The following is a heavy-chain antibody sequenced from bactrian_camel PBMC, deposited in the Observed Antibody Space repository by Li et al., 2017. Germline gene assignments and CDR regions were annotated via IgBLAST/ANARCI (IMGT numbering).Heavy chain of an antibody. V-gene: IGHV3S31*01. CDR3: AAWRGVLYDPTYGLPYEYNY. CDR1: GFFFSNYA. Sequence: VQLVESGGDLVQPGGSLRLSCAASGFFFSNYAMSWVRQAPGKGLEWVSAINSGGDSTDYAGSVKGRFTISKDNAKKTLDLQMNSLKPEDTAVYYCAAWRGVLYDPTYGLPYEYNYWGQGTQVTVS. J-gene: IGHJ4*01. D-gene: IGHD1*01. CDR2: INSGGDST.